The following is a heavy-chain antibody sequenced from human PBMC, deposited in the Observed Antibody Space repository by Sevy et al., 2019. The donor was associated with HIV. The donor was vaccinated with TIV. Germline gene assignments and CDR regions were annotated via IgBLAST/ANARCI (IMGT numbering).Heavy chain of an antibody. D-gene: IGHD6-13*01. J-gene: IGHJ4*02. CDR1: GYTFTGYY. V-gene: IGHV1-2*02. Sequence: ASVKVSCKASGYTFTGYYMHWVRQAPGQGLEWMGWINPNSGGTNYAQKFQGRVAMTRDTSISTAYMELSRLRSDDTAVYYCAREVGSSSPPGYWGQGTLVTVSS. CDR2: INPNSGGT. CDR3: AREVGSSSPPGY.